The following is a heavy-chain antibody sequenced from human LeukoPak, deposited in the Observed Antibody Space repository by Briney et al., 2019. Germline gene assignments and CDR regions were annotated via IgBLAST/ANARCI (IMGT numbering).Heavy chain of an antibody. V-gene: IGHV4-4*07. CDR1: GGSISSYY. CDR3: ARDKVLLWFGELSHYYYYGMDV. D-gene: IGHD3-10*01. J-gene: IGHJ6*02. Sequence: SETLSLTCTVSGGSISSYYWSWIRQPAGKGLEWIGRIYTSGSTNYNPSLKSRVTISVDTSKNQFSLKLSSVTAADTAVYYCARDKVLLWFGELSHYYYYGMDVWGQGTTVTVSS. CDR2: IYTSGST.